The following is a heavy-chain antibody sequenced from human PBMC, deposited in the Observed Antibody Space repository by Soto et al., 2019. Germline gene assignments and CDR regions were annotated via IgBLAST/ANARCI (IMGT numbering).Heavy chain of an antibody. CDR2: IFYSGST. V-gene: IGHV4-59*01. CDR3: ASMIGDPVLSFDS. CDR1: GGPISSYY. Sequence: QVQLQESGPGLVKPSETLSLTCTVSGGPISSYYWSWIRQPPGRGLEWIGFIFYSGSTSYNPSLKSRVTISIDTSEYQFTLKLNSVTAADTAVYYCASMIGDPVLSFDSWGQGTLVDVSS. D-gene: IGHD3-10*02. J-gene: IGHJ5*01.